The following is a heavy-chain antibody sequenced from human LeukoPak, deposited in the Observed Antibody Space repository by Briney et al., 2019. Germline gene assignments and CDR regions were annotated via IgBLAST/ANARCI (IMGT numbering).Heavy chain of an antibody. CDR1: GFTVSSNY. J-gene: IGHJ4*02. Sequence: GGSLRLSCAASGFTVSSNYMSWVRQAPGEGLEWVSVIFSGGSTYYADSVKGRFTISRDNSKNTLYLQMNSLRAEDTAVYYCAKEGQWLGSFFDYWGQGTLVTVSS. V-gene: IGHV3-53*01. CDR3: AKEGQWLGSFFDY. CDR2: IFSGGST. D-gene: IGHD6-19*01.